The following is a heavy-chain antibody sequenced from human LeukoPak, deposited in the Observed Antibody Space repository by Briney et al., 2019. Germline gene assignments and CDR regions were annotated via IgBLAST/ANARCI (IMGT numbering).Heavy chain of an antibody. CDR3: AKPGTDY. CDR1: GFTFSSYG. J-gene: IGHJ4*02. V-gene: IGHV3-30*18. Sequence: GGSLRLSCAASGFTFSSYGMHWVRQAPGKGLEWEAVISYDGSNKYYADSVKGRFTISRDNSKNTLYLQMNSLRAEDTAVYYCAKPGTDYWGQGTLVTVSS. CDR2: ISYDGSNK.